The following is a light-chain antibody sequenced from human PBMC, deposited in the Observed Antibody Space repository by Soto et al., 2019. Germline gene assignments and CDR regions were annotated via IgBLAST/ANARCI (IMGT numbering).Light chain of an antibody. Sequence: QSALTQPPSASGSPGQSVTISCTGTSSDIGGYDYVSWYQQHPGRAPRVLIYEVAKRPPGVPDRFSGAKSGNTASLTVSGLLTEDEADYYCASYAGSNTLVFGGGTQLTVL. V-gene: IGLV2-8*01. CDR1: SSDIGGYDY. CDR3: ASYAGSNTLV. J-gene: IGLJ3*02. CDR2: EVA.